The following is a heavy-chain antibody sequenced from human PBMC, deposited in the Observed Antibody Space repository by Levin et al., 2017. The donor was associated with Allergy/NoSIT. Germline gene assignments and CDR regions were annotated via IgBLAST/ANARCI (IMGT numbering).Heavy chain of an antibody. CDR2: VSYDGRNK. CDR1: GFTFSSYG. Sequence: GGSLRLSCVASGFTFSSYGMHWVRQAPGKGLEWVPVVSYDGRNKYYADSVKGRFTISRDNSKNTVFLQMNSLRAEDTAVYYCAKDSGHNIPLNWGQGTLVTVSS. D-gene: IGHD3-10*01. V-gene: IGHV3-30*18. J-gene: IGHJ4*02. CDR3: AKDSGHNIPLN.